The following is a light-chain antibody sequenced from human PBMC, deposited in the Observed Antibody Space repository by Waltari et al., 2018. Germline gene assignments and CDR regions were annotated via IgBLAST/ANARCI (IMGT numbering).Light chain of an antibody. Sequence: DIQMTQSPSTLSAYVGDRVTISCRASQNVGTWLAWYQQKPGKAPKLLIYMASSLESGVPSRFSGSGSGTEFTLTISSLQPDDFATYSCQQYSSFSTFGQGTKV. V-gene: IGKV1-5*03. CDR2: MAS. CDR3: QQYSSFST. J-gene: IGKJ2*01. CDR1: QNVGTW.